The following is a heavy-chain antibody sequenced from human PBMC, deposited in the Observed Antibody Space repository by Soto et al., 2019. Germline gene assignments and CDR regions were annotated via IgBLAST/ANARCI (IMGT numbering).Heavy chain of an antibody. V-gene: IGHV1-18*04. CDR1: GYTFTSYG. CDR2: ISAYNGNT. J-gene: IGHJ6*02. Sequence: GASVKVSCKASGYTFTSYGISWVRQAPGQGLEWMGWISAYNGNTNYAQKLQGRVTMTTDTSTSTAYMELRSLRSDDTAVYYCARDRHDYVWGSYRYYPDVNGMDVWGQGTTVTVSS. D-gene: IGHD3-16*02. CDR3: ARDRHDYVWGSYRYYPDVNGMDV.